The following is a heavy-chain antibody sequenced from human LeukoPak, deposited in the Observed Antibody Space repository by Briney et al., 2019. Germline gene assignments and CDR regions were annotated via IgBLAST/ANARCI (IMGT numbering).Heavy chain of an antibody. J-gene: IGHJ6*03. CDR1: GGSVNRYY. V-gene: IGHV4-59*02. CDR3: ARSTNYYYFYLDV. Sequence: SETLSLTCSVSGGSVNRYYWSWIRQPPGKGLEWIGFIYYSGATNYSPSLESRVTISIDTSRNQFSLRLTSVTVADTAVYFCARSTNYYYFYLDVWGRGTTVTVS. CDR2: IYYSGAT.